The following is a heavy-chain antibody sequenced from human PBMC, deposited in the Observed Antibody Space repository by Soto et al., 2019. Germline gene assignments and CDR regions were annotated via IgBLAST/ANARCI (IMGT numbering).Heavy chain of an antibody. J-gene: IGHJ4*02. CDR1: SRSFRDYY. V-gene: IGHV4-34*01. D-gene: IGHD2-21*01. CDR3: ARSPKSTDFPYYFDF. CDR2: INHSGTT. Sequence: SETRSLTCAVYSRSFRDYYWTWIRQPPGKGLEFIGEINHSGTTHYNPSLKSRVTVSVDTPKNHFSLKMNSVTAADTDVYYCARSPKSTDFPYYFDFWGQGTLVTVSS.